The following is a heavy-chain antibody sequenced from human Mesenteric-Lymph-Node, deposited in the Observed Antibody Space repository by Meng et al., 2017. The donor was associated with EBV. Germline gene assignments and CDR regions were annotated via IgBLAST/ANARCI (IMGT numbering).Heavy chain of an antibody. CDR3: ARGTIFGIVVTYFDY. CDR2: ISQSGDT. CDR1: GWSLIVSH. V-gene: IGHV4-34*01. D-gene: IGHD3-3*01. J-gene: IGHJ4*02. Sequence: QRQSLGSGLVQASWPLSVPCAASGWSLIVSHVRWFRQPPGKGLEYIGEISQSGDTNYNPSLKSRVTISVDTSRNQFSLKMRSVTAADTAVYYCARGTIFGIVVTYFDYWSQGNLVTVSS.